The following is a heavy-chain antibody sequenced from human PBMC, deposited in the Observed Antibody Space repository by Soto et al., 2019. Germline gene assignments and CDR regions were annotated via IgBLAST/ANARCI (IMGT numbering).Heavy chain of an antibody. Sequence: QVQLVQSGAEVKKPGASVKVSCKASGYTFTSYDINWVRQATAQGLELMCWLNPNSGNTGYAHKVQGRITMTRKTSISTSYLELSSLRSEATAGYYCESEVGARRLDYWSQGTLVTVSS. J-gene: IGHJ4*02. D-gene: IGHD1-26*01. CDR1: GYTFTSYD. CDR2: LNPNSGNT. V-gene: IGHV1-8*01. CDR3: ESEVGARRLDY.